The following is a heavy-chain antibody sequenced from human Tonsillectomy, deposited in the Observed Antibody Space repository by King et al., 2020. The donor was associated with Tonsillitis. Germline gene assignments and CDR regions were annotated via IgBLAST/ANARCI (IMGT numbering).Heavy chain of an antibody. D-gene: IGHD2-2*01. CDR2: INHSGST. J-gene: IGHJ5*02. CDR3: ATSTTYHSLDCSSSSCPNWFDP. V-gene: IGHV4-34*01. Sequence: VQLQQWGAGLLKPSETLSLTCAVYGGSFSGYSWSWIRQPPGKGLEWIGEINHSGSTNYNPSLKSRVTMSVDTSQNQFSLKLSSVTAADTAVYYCATSTTYHSLDCSSSSCPNWFDPWGQGTLVTVSS. CDR1: GGSFSGYS.